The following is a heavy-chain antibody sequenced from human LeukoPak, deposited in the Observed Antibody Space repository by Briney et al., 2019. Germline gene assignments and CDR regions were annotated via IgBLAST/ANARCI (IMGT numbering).Heavy chain of an antibody. J-gene: IGHJ4*02. Sequence: PSETLSLTCTVSGGSISSYYWNWIRQPAGKGLEWIGRIYSSGSTNYNPSLKSRVAMSLDTSKNHFSLKLTSVTAADTAVYYCARDGGSSNWFTDYWGQGTLVIVSS. CDR2: IYSSGST. CDR3: ARDGGSSNWFTDY. CDR1: GGSISSYY. D-gene: IGHD6-13*01. V-gene: IGHV4-4*07.